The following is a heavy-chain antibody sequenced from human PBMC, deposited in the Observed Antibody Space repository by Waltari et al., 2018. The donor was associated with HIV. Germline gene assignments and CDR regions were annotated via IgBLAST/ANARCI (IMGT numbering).Heavy chain of an antibody. CDR3: AGGFYYASLLYYFDF. J-gene: IGHJ4*02. D-gene: IGHD3-3*01. CDR2: LSITSTYI. Sequence: EVQRVESGGGLVKPGASLILSWPPSGFTFNKYNMHWLRLRPGKVMEVVCYLSITSTYINHAAYVKGRFSIARDNVNDLVYLKMNYLRDDGLAIYYCAGGFYYASLLYYFDFWGQGTLVTVSS. CDR1: GFTFNKYN. V-gene: IGHV3-21*05.